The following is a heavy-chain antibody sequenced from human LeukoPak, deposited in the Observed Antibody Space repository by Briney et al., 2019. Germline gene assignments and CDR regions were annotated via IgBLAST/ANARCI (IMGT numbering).Heavy chain of an antibody. CDR3: ARDGVGILIATEGFDP. CDR2: ISSSSSYI. CDR1: GFTFSSYS. J-gene: IGHJ5*02. D-gene: IGHD1-20*01. V-gene: IGHV3-21*01. Sequence: GGSLRLSCAASGFTFSSYSMTWVRQAPGKGLEWVSSISSSSSYIYYADSVKGRFTISRDNAKNSLYLQMNSLRAEDTAVYYCARDGVGILIATEGFDPWAREPWSPSPQ.